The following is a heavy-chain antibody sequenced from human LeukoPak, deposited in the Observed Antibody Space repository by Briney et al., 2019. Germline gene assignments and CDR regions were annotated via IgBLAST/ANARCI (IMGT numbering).Heavy chain of an antibody. CDR1: GFTFSNYW. CDR3: ARKPPDY. Sequence: PGGSLRLSCAASGFTFSNYWISWVRQAPGKGLEWVANIKEDGGEKYYVDSVKGRFTISRDNAKNSLYLQMDILRVEDTAVYYCARKPPDYWGQGALVTVSS. J-gene: IGHJ4*02. V-gene: IGHV3-7*01. CDR2: IKEDGGEK.